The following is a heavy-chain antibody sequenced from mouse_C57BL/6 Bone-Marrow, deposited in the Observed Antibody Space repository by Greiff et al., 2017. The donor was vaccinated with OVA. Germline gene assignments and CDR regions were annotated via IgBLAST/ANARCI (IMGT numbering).Heavy chain of an antibody. V-gene: IGHV1-7*01. Sequence: VHLVESGAELAKPGASVKLSCKASGYTFTSYWMHWVKQRPGQGLEWIGYINPSSGYTKYNQQLKDKGTLSGDKSSSNAYMQLSSLKYEDTAMYYCARLLVWFAYWGPGTLVTVSA. D-gene: IGHD1-1*01. CDR2: INPSSGYT. J-gene: IGHJ3*01. CDR1: GYTFTSYW. CDR3: ARLLVWFAY.